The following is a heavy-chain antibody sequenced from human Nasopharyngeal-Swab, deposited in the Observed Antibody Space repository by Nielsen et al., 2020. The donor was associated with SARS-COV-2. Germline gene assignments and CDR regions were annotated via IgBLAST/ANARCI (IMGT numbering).Heavy chain of an antibody. Sequence: WIRQPLGKGLEWVSSVSGRDSTYYADSVKGRFTISRDISKNTLYLQMNSLRAEDTAVYYCAKDRNSAYYYYYMDVWGKGTTVTVSS. CDR3: AKDRNSAYYYYYMDV. J-gene: IGHJ6*03. V-gene: IGHV3-23*01. CDR2: VSGRDST. D-gene: IGHD1-26*01.